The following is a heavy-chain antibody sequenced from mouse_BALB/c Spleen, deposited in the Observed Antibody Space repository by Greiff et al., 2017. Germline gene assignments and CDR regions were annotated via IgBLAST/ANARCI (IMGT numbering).Heavy chain of an antibody. CDR3: ARKPSMITTGESDAMDY. J-gene: IGHJ4*01. CDR2: IWSGGST. CDR1: GFSLTSYG. V-gene: IGHV2-2*02. D-gene: IGHD2-4*01. Sequence: QVQLKQSGPGLVQPSQSLSITCTVSGFSLTSYGVHWVRQSPGKGLEWLGVIWSGGSTDYNAAFISRLSISKDNSKSQVFFKMNSLQANDTAIYYCARKPSMITTGESDAMDYWGQGTSVTVSS.